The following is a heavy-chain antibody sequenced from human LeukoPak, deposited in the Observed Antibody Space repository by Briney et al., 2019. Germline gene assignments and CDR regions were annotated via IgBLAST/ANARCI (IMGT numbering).Heavy chain of an antibody. J-gene: IGHJ4*02. CDR2: FDPEDGET. D-gene: IGHD6-19*01. CDR3: ATDPQIAVAGQFDY. CDR1: GYTLTELS. V-gene: IGHV1-24*01. Sequence: ASVKVSCKVSGYTLTELSMHWVRQAPGKGLEWMGGFDPEDGETIYAQKFQGRVTMTEDTSTDTAYMELSSLRSEDTAVYYCATDPQIAVAGQFDYWGQGTLVTVPS.